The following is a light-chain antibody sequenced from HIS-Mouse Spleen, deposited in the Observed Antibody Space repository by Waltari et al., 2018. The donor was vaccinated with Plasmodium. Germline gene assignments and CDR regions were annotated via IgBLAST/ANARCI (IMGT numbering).Light chain of an antibody. Sequence: DIQMTQSPSSLSASVGDRITLTYQASQDISNYLNWYQQKPGKAPKLRIYDASNLETGVPSRFSGIGSGTDFTFTISSLQPEDIATYYCQQYDNLPPLFTFGPGTKVDIK. V-gene: IGKV1-33*01. CDR3: QQYDNLPPLFT. CDR1: QDISNY. J-gene: IGKJ3*01. CDR2: DAS.